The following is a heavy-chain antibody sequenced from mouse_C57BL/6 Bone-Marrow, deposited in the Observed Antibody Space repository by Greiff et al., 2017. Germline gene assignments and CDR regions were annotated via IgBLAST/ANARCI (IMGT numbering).Heavy chain of an antibody. Sequence: EVKLLESGEGLVKPGGSLKLSCAASGFTFSSYAMSWVRQTPAKRLEWVAYISSGCDYLYYADTVKGRFTISRDNARNTLYLQMSSLKSEDTAMYYCTRSSGPGLDYWGQGTTLTVSS. J-gene: IGHJ2*01. V-gene: IGHV5-9-1*02. CDR1: GFTFSSYA. CDR3: TRSSGPGLDY. D-gene: IGHD3-1*01. CDR2: ISSGCDYL.